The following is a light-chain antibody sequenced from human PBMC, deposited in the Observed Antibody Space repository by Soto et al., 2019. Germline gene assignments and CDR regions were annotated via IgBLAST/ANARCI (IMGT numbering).Light chain of an antibody. V-gene: IGKV3-15*01. CDR3: QQYNNWPPCT. CDR2: GAS. CDR1: HSVSSI. Sequence: EIVMTQSPATLSVSPGERATLSCRAIHSVSSIVAWYQQIPGQTPRLLIYGASTRATGIPVRFSGSGSGTEFTITISSLQSEDFAVYYCQQYNNWPPCTFGQGTKVDIK. J-gene: IGKJ2*02.